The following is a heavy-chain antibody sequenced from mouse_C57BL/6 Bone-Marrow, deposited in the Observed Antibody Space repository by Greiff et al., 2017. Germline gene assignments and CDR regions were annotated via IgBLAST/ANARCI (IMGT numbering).Heavy chain of an antibody. CDR1: GYTFTSYW. CDR2: IHPSSGST. J-gene: IGHJ3*01. CDR3: AKPDGYYVAWFAY. D-gene: IGHD2-3*01. Sequence: QVQLQQPGAELVKPGASVKLSCKASGYTFTSYWMHWVKQRPGQGLEWIGMIHPSSGSTNYNEKFKSKATLTVDKSSRTAYTQLSSLTSEDSAVYYCAKPDGYYVAWFAYWGQGTLVTVSA. V-gene: IGHV1-64*01.